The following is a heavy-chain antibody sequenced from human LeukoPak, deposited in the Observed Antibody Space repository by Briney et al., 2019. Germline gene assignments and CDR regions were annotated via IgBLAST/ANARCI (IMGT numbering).Heavy chain of an antibody. CDR3: VRDPTGSFDY. J-gene: IGHJ4*02. CDR1: EFTFTTYN. V-gene: IGHV3-48*01. Sequence: GGSLRLSCAGSEFTFTTYNMHWGRHTPGKGLEWVSYISPSGRTMVYADSVKGRFTISRDNAKNSLYLQMNSLRAEDTAVYYCVRDPTGSFDYWGQGTLVTVSS. CDR2: ISPSGRTM. D-gene: IGHD2-8*02.